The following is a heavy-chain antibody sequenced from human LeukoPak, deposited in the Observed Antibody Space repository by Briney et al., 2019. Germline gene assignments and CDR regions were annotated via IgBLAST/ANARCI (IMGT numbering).Heavy chain of an antibody. Sequence: PSETLSLTCTVSGGSISTYYWTWIRQPPGKGLEWIGYITYSGRTDYSPSLKSRVAISVDTSNNQFSLTLSSVTAADTAVYYCAKWGYYFDSSAYVAPTDDSWGQGILVTVSS. CDR2: ITYSGRT. CDR3: AKWGYYFDSSAYVAPTDDS. D-gene: IGHD3-22*01. CDR1: GGSISTYY. J-gene: IGHJ4*02. V-gene: IGHV4-59*01.